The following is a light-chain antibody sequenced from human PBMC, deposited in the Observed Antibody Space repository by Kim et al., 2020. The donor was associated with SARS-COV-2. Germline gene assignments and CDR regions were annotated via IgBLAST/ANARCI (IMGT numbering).Light chain of an antibody. J-gene: IGKJ1*01. CDR2: KAS. CDR1: QGISSW. V-gene: IGKV1-5*03. CDR3: QQYNSFPWT. Sequence: DIQMTQSPSTLSASVGDRVTITCRASQGISSWLAWYQQKPGKAPKLLIYKASSLESGVPSRFSGSGSGTEFTLTIISLQPDDFATYYCQQYNSFPWTFGQGTKVDIK.